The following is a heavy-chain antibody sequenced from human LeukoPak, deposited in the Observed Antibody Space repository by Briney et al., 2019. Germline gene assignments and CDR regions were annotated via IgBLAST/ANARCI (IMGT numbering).Heavy chain of an antibody. V-gene: IGHV4-59*01. CDR2: IYYSGST. D-gene: IGHD4-17*01. CDR3: AKDLHGDYVRWGDY. CDR1: GGSISSYY. Sequence: SETLSLTCTVSGGSISSYYWSWIRQPPGKGLEWIGYIYYSGSTNYNPSLKSRVTISVDTSKNQFSLKLSSVTAADTAVYYCAKDLHGDYVRWGDYWGQGTLVTVSS. J-gene: IGHJ4*02.